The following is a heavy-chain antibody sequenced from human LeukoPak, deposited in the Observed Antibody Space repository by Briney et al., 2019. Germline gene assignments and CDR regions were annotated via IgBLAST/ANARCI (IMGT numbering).Heavy chain of an antibody. CDR3: ARGPRLYCSGGSCYLAQGLKGWFDP. J-gene: IGHJ5*02. CDR2: NSGST. V-gene: IGHV4-39*07. D-gene: IGHD2-15*01. CDR1: GGSISSTNYY. Sequence: KPSETLSLTCTVSGGSISSTNYYWGWIRQPPGKGLEWIGSNSGSTYYNPSLKSRVTISVDTSKKKFSPKMSSVTAADTAVYYCARGPRLYCSGGSCYLAQGLKGWFDPWGQGTLVTVSS.